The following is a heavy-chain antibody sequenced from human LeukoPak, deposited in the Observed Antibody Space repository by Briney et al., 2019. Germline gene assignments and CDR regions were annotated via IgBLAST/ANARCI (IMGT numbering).Heavy chain of an antibody. CDR3: ASHWNPLEPFDY. CDR1: GFTFSSYA. Sequence: GGSLRLSCAASGFTFSSYAMSWVRQAPGKGLEWVSVIYSGGSTYYADSVKGRFTISRDNSKNTLYPQMNSLRAEDTAVYYCASHWNPLEPFDYWGQGTLVTVSS. D-gene: IGHD1-1*01. V-gene: IGHV3-66*04. J-gene: IGHJ4*02. CDR2: IYSGGST.